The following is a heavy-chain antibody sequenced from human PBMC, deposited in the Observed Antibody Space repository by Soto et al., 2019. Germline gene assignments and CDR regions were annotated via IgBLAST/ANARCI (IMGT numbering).Heavy chain of an antibody. CDR1: GYIFVNYG. D-gene: IGHD3-16*01. V-gene: IGHV1-18*01. CDR3: VMVDNYVTPTPQDV. Sequence: GASVKVSCKASGYIFVNYGIACVRQAPGQGLEWMGWISPYTGNTHSATKIQGRLTMTTDTSTSTAYMDLGSLTSDDTAVYYCVMVDNYVTPTPQDVWXQGTTVTVSS. J-gene: IGHJ6*02. CDR2: ISPYTGNT.